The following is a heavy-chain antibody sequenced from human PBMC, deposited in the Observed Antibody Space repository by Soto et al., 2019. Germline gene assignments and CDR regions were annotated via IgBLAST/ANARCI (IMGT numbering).Heavy chain of an antibody. J-gene: IGHJ6*02. CDR2: IYHTGNT. Sequence: HVQLHQSGPRLVKPSQTLSLECSVIGGSVNTGDNYWSWVRQSPGRGLEWIGYIYHTGNTFYNPASENRVTMSVDASNNQFSLTLTSVSAGDTAVYFWAIEPLDGMDVWGQGTNVTVSS. CDR1: GGSVNTGDNY. V-gene: IGHV4-30-4*01. CDR3: AIEPLDGMDV.